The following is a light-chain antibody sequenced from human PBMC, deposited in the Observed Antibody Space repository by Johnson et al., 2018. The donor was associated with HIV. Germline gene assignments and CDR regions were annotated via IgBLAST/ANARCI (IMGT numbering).Light chain of an antibody. V-gene: IGLV1-51*01. CDR1: DSNIGNNY. J-gene: IGLJ1*01. CDR3: ETWGSSLSGV. CDR2: DND. Sequence: QSVLTQPPSVSAAPGQKVTISCFGSDSNIGNNYVSWYQQLPGTAPKLLIYDNDKRPSGIPDRFSGSKSGTSATLGITGLQTGDEADYYCETWGSSLSGVFGTGTKVTVL.